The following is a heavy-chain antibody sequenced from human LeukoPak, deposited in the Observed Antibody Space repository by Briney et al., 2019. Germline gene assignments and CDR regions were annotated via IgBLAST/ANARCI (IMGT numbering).Heavy chain of an antibody. J-gene: IGHJ4*02. D-gene: IGHD3-22*01. CDR1: GYTFTGYY. V-gene: IGHV1-2*02. CDR2: INPNSGGT. Sequence: ASVKVSCKASGYTFTGYYMHWVRQAPGQGLEWMGWINPNSGGTNYAQKFQGRVTMTRDTSISTAYMELSRLRSDDTAVYYCASPKGSGYFNLVDLDYWGQGTLVTVSS. CDR3: ASPKGSGYFNLVDLDY.